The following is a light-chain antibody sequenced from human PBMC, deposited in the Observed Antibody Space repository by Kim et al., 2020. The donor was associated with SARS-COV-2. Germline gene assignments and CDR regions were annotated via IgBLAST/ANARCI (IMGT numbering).Light chain of an antibody. CDR1: QSVSSSY. CDR2: GAS. J-gene: IGKJ2*01. Sequence: SPGEKATLSCRASQSVSSSYFAWYQQKPGQAPRILIYGASSSATGIPDRFSGSGSGTDVTLTISRLEPEDFAVYYCQQYGSSPLYTFGQGTKLEI. V-gene: IGKV3-20*01. CDR3: QQYGSSPLYT.